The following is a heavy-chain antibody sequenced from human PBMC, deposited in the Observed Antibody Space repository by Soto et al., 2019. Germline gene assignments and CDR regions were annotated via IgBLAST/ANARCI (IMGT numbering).Heavy chain of an antibody. V-gene: IGHV3-53*01. Sequence: EVQLVESGGGLIQPGGSLRLSCAASGFTVSSNYMSWVRQAPGKGLEWVSVIYSGGSTYYADSVKGRFTISRDNSKNTVYRQRNSRRPEYTAVYYCARRSSGSGHFDYWGQGTLVTVSS. D-gene: IGHD6-19*01. CDR1: GFTVSSNY. CDR3: ARRSSGSGHFDY. J-gene: IGHJ4*02. CDR2: IYSGGST.